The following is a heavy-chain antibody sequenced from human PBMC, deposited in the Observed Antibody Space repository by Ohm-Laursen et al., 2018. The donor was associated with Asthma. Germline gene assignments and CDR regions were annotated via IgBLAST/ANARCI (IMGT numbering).Heavy chain of an antibody. CDR2: IIPLFDIV. J-gene: IGHJ5*02. CDR1: GGTFCKYA. Sequence: YSPKASCKASGGTFCKYAVGWVRQAPGQGLEWMGGIIPLFDIVNYAQKFQGRVTITADKSTSTAYMELRSLRSEDTAVYYCATYGQHFPTWFDPWGQGTLVTVSS. CDR3: ATYGQHFPTWFDP. V-gene: IGHV1-69*17. D-gene: IGHD3-10*01.